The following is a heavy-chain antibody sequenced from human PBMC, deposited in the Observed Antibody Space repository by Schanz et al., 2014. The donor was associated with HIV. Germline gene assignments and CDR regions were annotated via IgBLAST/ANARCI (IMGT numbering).Heavy chain of an antibody. J-gene: IGHJ4*02. D-gene: IGHD6-13*01. CDR2: ISYDGSNK. Sequence: QVQLVESGGGVVQPGRSLRLSCAASGFTFSSYGMHWVRQAPGKGLEWVAVISYDGSNKYYADSVKGRFTISRDISKNTRYRQRNSLRAEDTAVYYCAKEEQQLGGVGGYHFDYWGQGTLVTVSS. CDR3: AKEEQQLGGVGGYHFDY. CDR1: GFTFSSYG. V-gene: IGHV3-30*18.